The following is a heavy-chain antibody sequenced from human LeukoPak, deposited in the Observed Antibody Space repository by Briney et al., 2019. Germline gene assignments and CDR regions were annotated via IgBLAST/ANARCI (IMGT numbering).Heavy chain of an antibody. CDR3: ARAREYYDSSGYYYDYYYGMDV. J-gene: IGHJ6*02. V-gene: IGHV3-53*01. Sequence: GGSLRLSCAASGFTVSSNYMSWVRQAPGKGLEWVSVIYSGGSTYYADSVKGRFTISRDNSKNTLYLQMNSLRAEDTAVYYCARAREYYDSSGYYYDYYYGMDVWGQGTTVTVSS. CDR1: GFTVSSNY. D-gene: IGHD3-22*01. CDR2: IYSGGST.